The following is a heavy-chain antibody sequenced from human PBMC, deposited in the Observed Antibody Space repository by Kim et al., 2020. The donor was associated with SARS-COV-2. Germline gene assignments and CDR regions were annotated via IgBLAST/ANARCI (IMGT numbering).Heavy chain of an antibody. CDR1: GYTFTRYG. D-gene: IGHD2-2*02. CDR3: ARAGGYCSSTRCYTGGNWFDP. CDR2: ISPYDDNT. V-gene: IGHV1-18*01. J-gene: IGHJ5*02. Sequence: ASVKVSCKASGYTFTRYGLSWVRQAPGQGLEWMGWISPYDDNTKYAQNFQGRVTMTTDTSTTTAYMELRSLRSDDTAVYYCARAGGYCSSTRCYTGGNWFDPWGQGTLVTVSS.